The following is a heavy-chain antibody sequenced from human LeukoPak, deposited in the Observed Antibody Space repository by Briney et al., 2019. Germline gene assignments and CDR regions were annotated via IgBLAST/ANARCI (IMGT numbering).Heavy chain of an antibody. J-gene: IGHJ4*02. CDR3: AKDLDGGYCVDF. CDR2: IHSDGRSK. CDR1: GFTFNNFA. Sequence: QPGGSLRLSCAASGFTFNNFAIHWVRQAPGKGPEWVAVIHSDGRSKYYADSLKGRFTISRDNSKNTLYLQMNSLRSEDTALYYCAKDLDGGYCVDFWGQGTPVTVSS. D-gene: IGHD1-26*01. V-gene: IGHV3-30*02.